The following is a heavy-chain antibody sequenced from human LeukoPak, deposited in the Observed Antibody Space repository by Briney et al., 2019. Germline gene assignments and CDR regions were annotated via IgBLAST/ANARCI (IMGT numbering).Heavy chain of an antibody. CDR3: ARDPTVLWFGELLPLDY. CDR2: INSDGSST. Sequence: GVSLRLSCAASGFTFSSYWMHWVRQAPGKGLVWVSRINSDGSSTSYADSVKGRFTISRDNAKNTLYLQMNSLRAEDTAVYYCARDPTVLWFGELLPLDYWGQGTLVTVSS. V-gene: IGHV3-74*01. D-gene: IGHD3-10*01. CDR1: GFTFSSYW. J-gene: IGHJ4*02.